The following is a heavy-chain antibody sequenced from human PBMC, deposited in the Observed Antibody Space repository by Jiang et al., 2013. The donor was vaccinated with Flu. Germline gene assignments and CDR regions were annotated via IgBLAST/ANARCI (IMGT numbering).Heavy chain of an antibody. CDR3: ARLSVAGTDY. Sequence: SVSGDSISTIISYWGWIRQPPREGTGVGWEYLFYWEHLQPSLKSRVTISVDTSKNQFSLKLSSVTAADTAVYFCARLSVAGTDYWGPREPWSPSPQ. V-gene: IGHV4-39*01. CDR2: LFYWEH. CDR1: GDSISTIISY. J-gene: IGHJ4*02. D-gene: IGHD6-19*01.